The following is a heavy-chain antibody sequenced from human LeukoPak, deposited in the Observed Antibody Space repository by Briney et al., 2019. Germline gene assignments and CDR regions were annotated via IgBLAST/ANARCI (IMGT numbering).Heavy chain of an antibody. CDR3: AKGLGSSLDY. Sequence: PGRSLRLSCAASGFTFSSYGMHWVRQAPGKGLEWVAVISYDGSNKYYADSVKGRFTISRDNFKNTLYLQMNSLRAEDTAVYYCAKGLGSSLDYWGQGTLVTVSS. J-gene: IGHJ4*02. V-gene: IGHV3-30*18. CDR2: ISYDGSNK. CDR1: GFTFSSYG.